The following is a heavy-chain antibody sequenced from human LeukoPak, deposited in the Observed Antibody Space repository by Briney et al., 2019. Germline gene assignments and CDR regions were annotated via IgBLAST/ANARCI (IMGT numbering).Heavy chain of an antibody. CDR2: ISSSGSTI. J-gene: IGHJ4*02. CDR1: GFTFSSYE. V-gene: IGHV3-48*03. D-gene: IGHD6-13*01. Sequence: PGGSLRLSGAASGFTFSSYEMNWVRQGPGKGLEWVSYISSSGSTIYYADSVKGRFTISRDNSKNTLYLQMNSLRAEDTAVYSCAKGTEYSSSWYNYWGQGTLVTVSS. CDR3: AKGTEYSSSWYNY.